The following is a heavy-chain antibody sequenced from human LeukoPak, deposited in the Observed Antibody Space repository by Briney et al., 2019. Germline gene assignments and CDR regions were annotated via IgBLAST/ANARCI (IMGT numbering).Heavy chain of an antibody. D-gene: IGHD1-26*01. J-gene: IGHJ4*02. CDR2: ISSSSSTI. V-gene: IGHV3-48*01. CDR3: ARYQVVGATGFDY. Sequence: GGSLRLSCAASGFTFSSYSMNWVRQAPGKGLEWVSYISSSSSTIYYADSVKGRFTISRDNAKNSLYLQMNSLRAEDTAVYYCARYQVVGATGFDYWGQGTLVTVSS. CDR1: GFTFSSYS.